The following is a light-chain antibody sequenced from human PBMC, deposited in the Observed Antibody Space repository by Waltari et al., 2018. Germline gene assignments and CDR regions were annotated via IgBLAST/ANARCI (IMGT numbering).Light chain of an antibody. CDR1: QSLLHSNGYNY. CDR2: LGS. Sequence: IVMTQSPVSLPVTPGAPASIPCRSSQSLLHSNGYNYLHWYLQKPGQSPQLLIYLGSHRASGVPDRFSGSGSGTDFTLKISRVEAEDVGIYYCMQALQTLLTFGGGTKVEIK. CDR3: MQALQTLLT. J-gene: IGKJ4*01. V-gene: IGKV2-28*01.